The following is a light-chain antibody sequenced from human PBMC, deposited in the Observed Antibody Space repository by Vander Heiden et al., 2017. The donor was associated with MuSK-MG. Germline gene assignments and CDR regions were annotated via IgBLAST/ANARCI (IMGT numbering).Light chain of an antibody. CDR1: QVIRNA. CDR2: TAS. V-gene: IGKV1-17*01. J-gene: IGKJ4*01. CDR3: RQDNSYPLT. Sequence: DIQMTQSPSSLSASVGDRVTLTCRASQVIRNAFAWFQLKPGQAPKRLIYTASTLQNGVPSGFSGIGSGTEFTLTISSLQPEDFAAYFCRQDNSYPLTFGGGTTVEIK.